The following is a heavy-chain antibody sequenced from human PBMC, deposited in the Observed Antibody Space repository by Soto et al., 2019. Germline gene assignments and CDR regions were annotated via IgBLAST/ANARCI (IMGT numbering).Heavy chain of an antibody. Sequence: PSQTLSLTCXISGDSVSSNSAAWNWIRQSPSRGLEWLGRTYYRSKWYNDYAVSVKSRITINPDTSKNQFSLQLNSVTPEDTAVYYCARGTVPVASFYYYYGMDVWGQGTTVTVSS. CDR2: TYYRSKWYN. CDR1: GDSVSSNSAA. CDR3: ARGTVPVASFYYYYGMDV. V-gene: IGHV6-1*01. J-gene: IGHJ6*02. D-gene: IGHD6-19*01.